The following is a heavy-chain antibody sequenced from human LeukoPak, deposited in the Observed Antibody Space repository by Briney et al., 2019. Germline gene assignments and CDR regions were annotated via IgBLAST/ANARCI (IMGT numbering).Heavy chain of an antibody. D-gene: IGHD2-15*01. CDR3: ARVGLDDAFDI. J-gene: IGHJ3*02. Sequence: ASVKVSCKASGYTFTSYYMHWVRQAPGQGLEWMGIINPSGGSTSCAQKFQGRVTMTRDTSTSTVYMELSSLRSEDTAVYYCARVGLDDAFDIWGQGTMVTVSS. V-gene: IGHV1-46*01. CDR1: GYTFTSYY. CDR2: INPSGGST.